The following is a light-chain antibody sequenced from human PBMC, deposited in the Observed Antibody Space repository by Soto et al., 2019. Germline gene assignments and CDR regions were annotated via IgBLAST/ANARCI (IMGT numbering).Light chain of an antibody. CDR1: QSVSSSY. J-gene: IGKJ1*01. Sequence: EVVLTQSPGTLSLSPGERTTISCRASQSVSSSYLAWYQHKPGQAPRPLIYAAASRATGIPDGCSGSGSGTDFTLTISSLEPEYFAVYCCQQYVSSRWTFGQWTKVDI. CDR3: QQYVSSRWT. V-gene: IGKV3-20*01. CDR2: AAA.